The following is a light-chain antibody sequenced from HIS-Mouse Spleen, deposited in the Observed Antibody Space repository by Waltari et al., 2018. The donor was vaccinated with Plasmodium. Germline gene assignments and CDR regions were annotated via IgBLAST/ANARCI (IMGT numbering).Light chain of an antibody. V-gene: IGKV3-15*01. CDR1: QSVSSN. Sequence: EIVMTQSPATLSVSPGERATLPCRASQSVSSNLAWYHQKPGQAPRLLIYGASTRATGIPARFSGSGSWTDFTLTISSLQSEDFAVYYCQQYNNWSFTFGPGTKVDIK. CDR3: QQYNNWSFT. J-gene: IGKJ3*01. CDR2: GAS.